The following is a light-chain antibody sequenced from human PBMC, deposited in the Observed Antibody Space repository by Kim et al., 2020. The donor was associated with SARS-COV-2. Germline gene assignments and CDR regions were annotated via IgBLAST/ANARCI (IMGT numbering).Light chain of an antibody. CDR2: KND. Sequence: RVTIACSGSRCDIGKSYVYWYQQLPETAPKLLIYKNDRRPSGVPDRSSAGESDASASLAISGLRSEDEADYYCAAWDDSLSAWVFGGGTQLTVL. J-gene: IGLJ3*02. CDR3: AAWDDSLSAWV. CDR1: RCDIGKSY. V-gene: IGLV1-47*01.